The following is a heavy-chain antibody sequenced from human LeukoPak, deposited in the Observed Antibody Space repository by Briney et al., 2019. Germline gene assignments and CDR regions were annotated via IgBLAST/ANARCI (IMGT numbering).Heavy chain of an antibody. J-gene: IGHJ3*02. CDR2: IYYSGST. CDR1: GGSINSYY. Sequence: PSETLSLTCTVSGGSINSYYWSWIRQPPGKGLEWIGYIYYSGSTNYNPSLKSRVTISVDTSKNQFSLKLSSVTAADTAVYYCARVTAPRAFDIWGQGTMVTVSS. V-gene: IGHV4-59*01. D-gene: IGHD5-18*01. CDR3: ARVTAPRAFDI.